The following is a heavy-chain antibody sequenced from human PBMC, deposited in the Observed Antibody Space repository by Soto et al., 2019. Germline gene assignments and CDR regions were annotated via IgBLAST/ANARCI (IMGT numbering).Heavy chain of an antibody. CDR3: AIDRSIAAAGHYYYDGMDV. Sequence: QVQLVQSGAEVKKPGSSVKVSCKASGGTFSSYAISWVRQAPGQGLEWMGGIIPIFGTANYAQKFQGRVTITADESTSTAYMELSSLRYEDTAVYYCAIDRSIAAAGHYYYDGMDVWGQGTTVTVSS. V-gene: IGHV1-69*01. J-gene: IGHJ6*02. CDR1: GGTFSSYA. D-gene: IGHD6-13*01. CDR2: IIPIFGTA.